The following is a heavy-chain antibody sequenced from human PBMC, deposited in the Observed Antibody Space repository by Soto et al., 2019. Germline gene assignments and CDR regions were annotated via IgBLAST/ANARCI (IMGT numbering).Heavy chain of an antibody. V-gene: IGHV4-34*01. CDR2: INHSGST. D-gene: IGHD2-2*01. J-gene: IGHJ4*02. CDR1: GGSFSGYY. CDR3: ARVPADTEIEY. Sequence: SETLSLTCAVYGGSFSGYYWSLIRQPPGKGLEWIGEINHSGSTNYNPSLKSRVTISVDTSKNQFSLKLSSVTAADTAVYYCARVPADTEIEYWGKGTLVTVSS.